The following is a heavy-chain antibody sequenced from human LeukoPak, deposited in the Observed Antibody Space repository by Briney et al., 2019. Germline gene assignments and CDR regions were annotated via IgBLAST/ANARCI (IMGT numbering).Heavy chain of an antibody. Sequence: QTLSLTCTGSGASIRSGDYYWSWIRQPPGKGLEWIGYIYDSGSTYYNPSLKSRITISVDTSENRFSLKLSSVTATDTAVYYCARDCSGGSCYGAFDIWGQGTMVTVSS. CDR3: ARDCSGGSCYGAFDI. V-gene: IGHV4-30-4*01. J-gene: IGHJ3*02. CDR1: GASIRSGDYY. D-gene: IGHD2-15*01. CDR2: IYDSGST.